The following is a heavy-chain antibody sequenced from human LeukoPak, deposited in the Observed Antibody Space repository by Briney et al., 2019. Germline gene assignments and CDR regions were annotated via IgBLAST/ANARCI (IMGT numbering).Heavy chain of an antibody. CDR3: ARPSAVGGTGFFDY. Sequence: GGSLRLSCAASGFTFSIYAMTWVRRAPGKGLEWVSAITGGGTTYYADSVKGRFTISRDNSKNTLYLQMNSLRAEDTAVYYCARPSAVGGTGFFDYWGQGTLATVSS. CDR1: GFTFSIYA. CDR2: ITGGGTT. J-gene: IGHJ4*02. V-gene: IGHV3-23*01. D-gene: IGHD6-19*01.